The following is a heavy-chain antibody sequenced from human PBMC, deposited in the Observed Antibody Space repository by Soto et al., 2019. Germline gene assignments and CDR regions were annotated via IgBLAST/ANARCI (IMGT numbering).Heavy chain of an antibody. Sequence: PSETLSLTCAVYGGSFSGYYWSWIRQPPGKGLEWIGEINHSGSTNYNPSLKSRVTISVDTSKNQFSLKLSSVTAPDTAAYYCARGSIVVVIKGGFDYWGQGTLVTVSS. CDR2: INHSGST. CDR1: GGSFSGYY. D-gene: IGHD3-22*01. CDR3: ARGSIVVVIKGGFDY. J-gene: IGHJ4*02. V-gene: IGHV4-34*01.